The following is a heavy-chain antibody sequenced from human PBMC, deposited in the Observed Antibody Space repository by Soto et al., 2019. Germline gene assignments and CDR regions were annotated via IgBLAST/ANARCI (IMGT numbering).Heavy chain of an antibody. CDR1: GGSISSSSYY. Sequence: SETLSLTCTVSGGSISSSSYYWGWIRQPPGKGLEWIGSIYYSGSTYYNPSLKSRVTISVDTSKNQFSLKLSSVTAADTAVYYCARHPLYYGGNVSGWGQGTLVTVS. J-gene: IGHJ4*02. D-gene: IGHD4-17*01. CDR3: ARHPLYYGGNVSG. CDR2: IYYSGST. V-gene: IGHV4-39*01.